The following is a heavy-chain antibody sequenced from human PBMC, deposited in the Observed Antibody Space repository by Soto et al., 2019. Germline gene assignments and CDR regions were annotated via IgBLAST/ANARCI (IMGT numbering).Heavy chain of an antibody. CDR3: ARGRYSSGWYGGLDY. CDR1: GGSISSYY. Sequence: SETLSLTCTVSGGSISSYYWSWIRQPPGKGLEWIGYIYYSGSTNYNPSLKSRVTISVDTSKNQFSLKLSSVTAADTAVYYCARGRYSSGWYGGLDYWGQGTLVTVSS. CDR2: IYYSGST. V-gene: IGHV4-59*01. J-gene: IGHJ4*02. D-gene: IGHD6-19*01.